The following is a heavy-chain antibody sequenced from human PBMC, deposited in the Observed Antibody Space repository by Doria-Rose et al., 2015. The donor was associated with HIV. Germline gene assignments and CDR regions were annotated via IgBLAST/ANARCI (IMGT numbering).Heavy chain of an antibody. CDR2: IFSDDER. CDR3: ARIKSSRWYHKYYFDF. V-gene: IGHV2-26*01. J-gene: IGHJ4*02. CDR1: RVSLSSPGMG. Sequence: SGPVLVKPTETLTLTCTASRVSLSSPGMGVSWIRQPPGKALEWLANIFSDDERSYKTSLKSRLTISRGTSKSQVVLTMTDMDPVDTATYYCARIKSSRWYHKYYFDFWGQGTLVIVSA. D-gene: IGHD6-13*01.